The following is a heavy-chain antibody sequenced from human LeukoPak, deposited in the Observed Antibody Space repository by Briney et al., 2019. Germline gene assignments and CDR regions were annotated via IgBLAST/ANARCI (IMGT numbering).Heavy chain of an antibody. CDR2: ISGSGGST. Sequence: GSLRLSCAASGFTFSSYAMSWVRQAPGKGLEWVSAISGSGGSTYYADSVKGRFTISRDNSKNTLYLQMNSLRAEDTAVYYCALGTIFGVVRPFDYWGQGTLVTVSS. CDR3: ALGTIFGVVRPFDY. J-gene: IGHJ4*02. V-gene: IGHV3-23*01. D-gene: IGHD3-3*01. CDR1: GFTFSSYA.